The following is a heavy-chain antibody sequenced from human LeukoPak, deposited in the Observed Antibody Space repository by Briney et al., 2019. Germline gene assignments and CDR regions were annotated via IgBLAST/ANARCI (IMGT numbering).Heavy chain of an antibody. D-gene: IGHD6-13*01. V-gene: IGHV7-4-1*02. Sequence: ASVKVSCKASGYTFTSYPLNWVRQAPGQGLEWMGWINTNTGHPTYAQGFTGRFVFSLDTSVNTAYLQISSLKAEDTAVYYCARVQQLPSLNHYYYYYYMDVWGKGTTVTVSS. CDR3: ARVQQLPSLNHYYYYYYMDV. J-gene: IGHJ6*03. CDR2: INTNTGHP. CDR1: GYTFTSYP.